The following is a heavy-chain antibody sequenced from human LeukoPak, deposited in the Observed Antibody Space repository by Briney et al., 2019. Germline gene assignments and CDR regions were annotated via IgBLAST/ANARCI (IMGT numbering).Heavy chain of an antibody. CDR3: ARGPLGKDYFDY. CDR1: GGSISSYY. V-gene: IGHV3-20*04. D-gene: IGHD7-27*01. J-gene: IGHJ4*02. Sequence: ETLSLTCTVSGGSISSYYWSWIRQPPGKGLEWVSGISWNGGSTGYADSVKGRFTISRDNAKNSLYLQMNSLRAEDTALYYCARGPLGKDYFDYWGQGTLVTVSS. CDR2: ISWNGGST.